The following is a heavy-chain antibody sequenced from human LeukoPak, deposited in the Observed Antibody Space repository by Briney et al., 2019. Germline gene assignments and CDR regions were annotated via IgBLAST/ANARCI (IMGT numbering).Heavy chain of an antibody. D-gene: IGHD6-13*01. CDR3: ARPIADGVRDY. CDR1: GYTFTGYY. CDR2: INPNSGGT. Sequence: ASVKVSCKASGYTFTGYYMHWVRQAPGQGLEWMGWINPNSGGTNYTQKFQGRVTMTRDTTISTAYMELSRLRSDDTAVYYCARPIADGVRDYWGQGTLVTVSS. V-gene: IGHV1-2*02. J-gene: IGHJ4*02.